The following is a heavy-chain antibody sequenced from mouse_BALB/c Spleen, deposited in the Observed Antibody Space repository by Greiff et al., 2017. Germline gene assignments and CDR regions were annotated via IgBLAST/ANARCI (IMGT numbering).Heavy chain of an antibody. J-gene: IGHJ2*01. V-gene: IGHV3-2*02. Sequence: EVQLVESGPGLVKPSQSLSLTCTVTGYSITSYYAWNWIRQFPGNKLEWMGYISYSGSTSYNPSLKSRISITRDTSKNQFFLQLNSVTTEDTATYYCAYGSSYGFDYWGQGTTLTVSS. CDR1: GYSITSYYA. D-gene: IGHD1-1*01. CDR2: ISYSGST. CDR3: AYGSSYGFDY.